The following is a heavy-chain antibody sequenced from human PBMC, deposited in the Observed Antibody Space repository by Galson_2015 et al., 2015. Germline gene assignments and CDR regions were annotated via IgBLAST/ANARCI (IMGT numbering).Heavy chain of an antibody. CDR1: GYTFTSYY. D-gene: IGHD5-18*01. Sequence: SVKVSCKASGYTFTSYYMHWVRQAPGQGLEWMGIINPSGGSTSYAQKFQGRVTMTRDTSTSTVYMELSSLRSEDTAVYYCARDTDPYTAMGPITDYYYGMDVWGQGTTVTVSS. J-gene: IGHJ6*02. CDR2: INPSGGST. CDR3: ARDTDPYTAMGPITDYYYGMDV. V-gene: IGHV1-46*01.